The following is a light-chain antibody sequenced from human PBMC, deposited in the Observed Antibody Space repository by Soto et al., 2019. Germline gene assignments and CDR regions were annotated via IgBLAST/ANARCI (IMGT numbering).Light chain of an antibody. Sequence: DIQVTQSPPTLSASLGDRVTITCRASQTISTWMAWYQQKPGKAPKLLVYDASTLQSGVASRFSGSGSGTEFTLIISGLQPDDSATYYCQQYNSYPWTFGQGTKVDIK. V-gene: IGKV1-5*01. CDR3: QQYNSYPWT. CDR1: QTISTW. J-gene: IGKJ1*01. CDR2: DAS.